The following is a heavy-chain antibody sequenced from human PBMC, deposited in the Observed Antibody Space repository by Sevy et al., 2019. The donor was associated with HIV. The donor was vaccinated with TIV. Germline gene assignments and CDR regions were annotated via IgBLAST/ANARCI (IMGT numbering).Heavy chain of an antibody. CDR2: IIPSGGST. V-gene: IGHV1-46*01. CDR3: ASGTGV. J-gene: IGHJ4*02. D-gene: IGHD1-26*01. Sequence: ASVKVSCKVSGYTFTTYYMHWVRQAPGQGLEWMGIIIPSGGSTTYAQKFQGRITMTRDTSTSTVYMELSSLRSEDTAIYYCASGTGVWGQGTLVTVSS. CDR1: GYTFTTYY.